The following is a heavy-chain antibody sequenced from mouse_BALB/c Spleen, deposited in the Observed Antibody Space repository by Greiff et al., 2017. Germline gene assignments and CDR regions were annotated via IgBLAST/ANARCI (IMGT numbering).Heavy chain of an antibody. J-gene: IGHJ4*01. Sequence: DVKLQESGAELVRSGASVKLSCTASGFNIKDYYMHWVKQRPEQGLEWIGWIDPENGDTEYAPKFQGKATMTADTSSNTAYLQLSSLTSEDTAVYYCNAFDVYGNYELNYAMDYWGQGTSVTVSS. V-gene: IGHV14-4*02. CDR3: NAFDVYGNYELNYAMDY. CDR2: IDPENGDT. D-gene: IGHD2-10*02. CDR1: GFNIKDYY.